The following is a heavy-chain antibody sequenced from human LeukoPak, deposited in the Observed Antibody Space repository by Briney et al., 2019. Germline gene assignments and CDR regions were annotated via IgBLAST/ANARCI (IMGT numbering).Heavy chain of an antibody. CDR2: IRQDGGEK. V-gene: IGHV3-7*05. J-gene: IGHJ4*02. CDR3: ARDVGYDSSGSYPYYFDY. CDR1: RFTFSNYW. D-gene: IGHD3-22*01. Sequence: PGGSLRLSCAASRFTFSNYWMTWVRQAPGKGLEWVANIRQDGGEKHYVDSVQGRFTIPRDNAKNSLYLQMNSLRAEDTAVYYCARDVGYDSSGSYPYYFDYWGLGTLATVSS.